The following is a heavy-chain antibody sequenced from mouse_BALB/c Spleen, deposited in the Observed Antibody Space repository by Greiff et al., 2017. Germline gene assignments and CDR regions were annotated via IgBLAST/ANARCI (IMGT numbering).Heavy chain of an antibody. CDR2: ISSGGST. V-gene: IGHV5-6-5*01. Sequence: EVMLVESGGGLVKPGGSLKLSCAASGYTFSSYAMSWVRQTPEKRLEWVASISSGGSTYYPDSVKGRFTISRDNARNILYLQMSSLRSEDTAMYYCAREYGNLYAMDYWGQGTSVTVSS. CDR3: AREYGNLYAMDY. J-gene: IGHJ4*01. CDR1: GYTFSSYA. D-gene: IGHD2-10*02.